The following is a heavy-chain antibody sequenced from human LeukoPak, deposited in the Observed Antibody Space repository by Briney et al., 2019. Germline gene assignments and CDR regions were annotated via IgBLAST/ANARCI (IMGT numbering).Heavy chain of an antibody. Sequence: ASVKVSCKASGGTFSSYAITWVRQAPGQGLEWMGGIIPVFGTANYAQKFQGRVTITADESTSTAYMELSSLRSEDTAVYYCARDGDSSAWFYWGQGTLVTVSS. V-gene: IGHV1-69*01. CDR3: ARDGDSSAWFY. J-gene: IGHJ4*02. CDR2: IIPVFGTA. D-gene: IGHD6-19*01. CDR1: GGTFSSYA.